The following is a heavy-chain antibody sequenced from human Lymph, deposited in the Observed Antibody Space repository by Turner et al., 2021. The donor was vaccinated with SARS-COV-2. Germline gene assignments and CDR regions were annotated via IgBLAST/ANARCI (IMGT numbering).Heavy chain of an antibody. J-gene: IGHJ6*02. CDR1: GFTFSSYA. CDR3: AKVRSIFGVVIGGMDV. V-gene: IGHV3-30*18. D-gene: IGHD3-3*01. CDR2: ISYDGSNK. Sequence: QVQLVESGGGVVQPGRSLRLSFSASGFTFSSYAMHWFRQAPGKGLEWVTVISYDGSNKYYADSVKGRFTISRDNSKNTLYLQMNSLRAEDTAVYYCAKVRSIFGVVIGGMDVWGQGTTVTVSS.